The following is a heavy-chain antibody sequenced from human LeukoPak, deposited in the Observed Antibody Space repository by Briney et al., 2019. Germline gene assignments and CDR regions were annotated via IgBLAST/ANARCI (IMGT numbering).Heavy chain of an antibody. Sequence: VASVKVFCKASGYTFTIYGISWVRQAPGQGLEWMGWISAYNGNTNYAQKLQGRVNMTRDTSTSTAYMELRGLRSDGTAVYYCARSGGGYCSGGSCSKGDNWFDPWGQGTLVTVSS. J-gene: IGHJ5*02. CDR2: ISAYNGNT. V-gene: IGHV1-18*01. CDR3: ARSGGGYCSGGSCSKGDNWFDP. D-gene: IGHD2-15*01. CDR1: GYTFTIYG.